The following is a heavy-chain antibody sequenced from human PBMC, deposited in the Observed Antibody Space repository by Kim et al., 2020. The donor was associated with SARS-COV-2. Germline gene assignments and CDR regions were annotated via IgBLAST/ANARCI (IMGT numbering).Heavy chain of an antibody. J-gene: IGHJ4*02. V-gene: IGHV3-23*01. D-gene: IGHD3-16*01. Sequence: SVKGRITIYRDNSENTLYLQMNSLRAEDTAVYYCAKLGAPNHGRHPFDYWGQGTLVTVSS. CDR3: AKLGAPNHGRHPFDY.